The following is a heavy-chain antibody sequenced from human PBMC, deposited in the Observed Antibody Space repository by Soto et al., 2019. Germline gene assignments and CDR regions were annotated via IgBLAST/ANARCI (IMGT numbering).Heavy chain of an antibody. CDR3: ARGRSVMITFGGVHFDY. J-gene: IGHJ4*02. CDR1: GFTVSSNY. CDR2: IYSGGST. Sequence: PGGSLRLSCAASGFTVSSNYMSWVRQAPGKGLEWVSVIYSGGSTYYADSVKGRFTISRDNSKNTLYLQMNSLRAEDTAVYYCARGRSVMITFGGVHFDYWGQGTLVTVSS. D-gene: IGHD3-16*01. V-gene: IGHV3-66*01.